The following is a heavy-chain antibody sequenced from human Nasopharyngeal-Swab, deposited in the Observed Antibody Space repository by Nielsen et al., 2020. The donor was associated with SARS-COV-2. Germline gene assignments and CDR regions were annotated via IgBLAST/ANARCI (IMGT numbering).Heavy chain of an antibody. Sequence: GESLKISCVASGFTFTTYAMNWVRQAQGKGLDWVSSINGDAKETFYADSVRGRFTISRDNSGNALYLQMNSLRADDTALYYCARGWSNYGGDIHYWGQGTLVTVAS. CDR2: INGDAKET. CDR1: GFTFTTYA. D-gene: IGHD4-23*01. J-gene: IGHJ4*02. CDR3: ARGWSNYGGDIHY. V-gene: IGHV3-23*01.